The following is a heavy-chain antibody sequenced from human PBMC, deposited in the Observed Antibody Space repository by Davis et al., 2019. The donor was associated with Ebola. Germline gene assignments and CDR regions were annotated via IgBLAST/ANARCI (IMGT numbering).Heavy chain of an antibody. V-gene: IGHV3-30*18. CDR3: AKETAAIPTRTDY. J-gene: IGHJ4*02. D-gene: IGHD2-2*01. Sequence: GGSLRLSCAASGFTFSSYGMHWVRQAPGKGLEWVAVISYDGSNKYYADSVKGRFTISRDNSKNTLYLQMNSLRAEDTAVYYCAKETAAIPTRTDYWGQGTLVTVS. CDR1: GFTFSSYG. CDR2: ISYDGSNK.